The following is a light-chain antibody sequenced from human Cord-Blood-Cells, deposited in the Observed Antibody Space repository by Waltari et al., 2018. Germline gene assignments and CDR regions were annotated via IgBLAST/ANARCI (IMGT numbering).Light chain of an antibody. CDR3: SSYTSSSTLV. J-gene: IGLJ3*02. CDR2: DVS. V-gene: IGLV2-14*01. CDR1: SSHVGGYNW. Sequence: QSALTQPASVSGSPGQSITISCTGTSSHVGGYNWLSWYQQHPGKTPKLMIYDVSNRPSGVSNRFSGSKSGNTASLTISGLQTEDEADYYCSSYTSSSTLVFGGGTKLTVL.